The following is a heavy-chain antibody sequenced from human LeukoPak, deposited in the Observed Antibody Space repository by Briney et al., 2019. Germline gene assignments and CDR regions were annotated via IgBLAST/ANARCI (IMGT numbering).Heavy chain of an antibody. V-gene: IGHV3-30*02. CDR3: AKDWASYSAFDF. CDR1: GFTFSSYG. J-gene: IGHJ3*01. Sequence: GGSLRLSCAASGFTFSSYGMHWVRQAPGKGLEWVAFYPDTVKGRFTISRDNFKDTLYLEMNVLRVGDTATYYCAKDWASYSAFDFWGHGTMVIVS. CDR2: A. D-gene: IGHD3-16*01.